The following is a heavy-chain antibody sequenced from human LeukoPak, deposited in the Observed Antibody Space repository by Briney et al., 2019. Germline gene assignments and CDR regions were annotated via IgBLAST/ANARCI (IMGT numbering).Heavy chain of an antibody. J-gene: IGHJ4*02. V-gene: IGHV1-69*13. CDR3: ARGLGIAAAGNLID. D-gene: IGHD6-13*01. CDR1: GGTFSSYA. CDR2: IIPIFGTA. Sequence: GASVTVSCKASGGTFSSYAISWVRQAPGQGLEWMGGIIPIFGTANYAQKFQGRVTITADESTSTAYMELSSLRSEDTAVYYCARGLGIAAAGNLIDWGQGTLVTVSS.